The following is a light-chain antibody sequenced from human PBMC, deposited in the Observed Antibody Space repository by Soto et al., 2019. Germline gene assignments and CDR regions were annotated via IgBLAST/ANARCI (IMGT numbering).Light chain of an antibody. CDR1: QSIRSW. J-gene: IGKJ1*01. CDR3: LKDYNYPRT. V-gene: IGKV1-5*01. CDR2: AAS. Sequence: DIQMTQSPSTLSASVGDRVTMTCRASQSIRSWLAWYQQKPGKAPKLLIFAASTLQSGAPSRFRGAGSETDFTLTISSLQPEDFATYYCLKDYNYPRTCGQGTKGDIK.